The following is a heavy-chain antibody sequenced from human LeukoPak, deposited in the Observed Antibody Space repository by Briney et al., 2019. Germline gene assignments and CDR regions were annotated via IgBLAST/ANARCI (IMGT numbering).Heavy chain of an antibody. CDR3: AKDRTVVGATSFDY. D-gene: IGHD1-26*01. CDR2: IAYDGSVK. CDR1: GFPFSTFG. J-gene: IGHJ4*02. Sequence: GGSLRLSCAASGFPFSTFGMHWVRQAPGKGLEGVAAIAYDGSVKYYPDSVKGRLTISRDNSKNTLYLQMNSLRAEDTAVYYCAKDRTVVGATSFDYWGLGTLVTVSS. V-gene: IGHV3-30*18.